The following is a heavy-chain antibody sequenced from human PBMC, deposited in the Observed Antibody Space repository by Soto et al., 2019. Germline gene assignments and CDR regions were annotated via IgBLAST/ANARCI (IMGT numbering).Heavy chain of an antibody. CDR1: GYSISSGYY. CDR3: ARDRADYYYGMDV. V-gene: IGHV4-38-2*02. J-gene: IGHJ6*02. D-gene: IGHD3-10*01. CDR2: IYHSGSTYT. Sequence: SETLSLTCAVSGYSISSGYYWGWIRQPPGKGLEWIGSIYHSGSTYTYYNPSLKSRVTISVDTSKNQFSLQLNSVTPEDTALYYCARDRADYYYGMDVWGQGTTVTVSS.